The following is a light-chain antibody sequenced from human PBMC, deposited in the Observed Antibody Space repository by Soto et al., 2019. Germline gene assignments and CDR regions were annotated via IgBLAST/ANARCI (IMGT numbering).Light chain of an antibody. J-gene: IGKJ4*01. CDR2: DAS. CDR1: QDISNY. CDR3: QHYDKLPPLT. Sequence: DIQMTQSPSSLSASVGDRVTITCQASQDISNYLNWYQQKPGKAPKLLIYDASNLETGVPSRFSGSGSWTDFTFTISSLQPEDIAAYYCQHYDKLPPLTFGGGTKVEIK. V-gene: IGKV1-33*01.